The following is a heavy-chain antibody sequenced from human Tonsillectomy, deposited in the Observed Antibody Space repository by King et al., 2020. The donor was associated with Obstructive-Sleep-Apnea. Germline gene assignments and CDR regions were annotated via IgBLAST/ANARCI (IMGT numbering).Heavy chain of an antibody. CDR2: KKQDGSEK. Sequence: VQLVESGGGLVQPGGSRRLSCAASEFIFSNYWMSWGRQAPGKGLEWVANKKQDGSEKDYVDSVKGRLTISRDNAKNSLFLQMNSLRAEDTALYYCTRDRGDGAVTTRFDPWGQGTLVTVSS. V-gene: IGHV3-7*01. D-gene: IGHD4-17*01. CDR1: EFIFSNYW. J-gene: IGHJ5*02. CDR3: TRDRGDGAVTTRFDP.